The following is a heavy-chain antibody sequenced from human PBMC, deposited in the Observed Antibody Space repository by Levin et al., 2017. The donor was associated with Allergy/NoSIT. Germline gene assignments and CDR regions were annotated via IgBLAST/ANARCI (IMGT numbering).Heavy chain of an antibody. V-gene: IGHV3-23*01. CDR1: GFTFSSYA. CDR2: ISGSGGST. Sequence: GGSLRLSCAASGFTFSSYAMSWVRQAPGKGLEWVSAISGSGGSTYYADSVKGRFTISRDNSKNTLYLQMNSLRAEDTAVYYCVKDQSSGSLGYCSGGSCYNDSPLFDYWGQGTLVTVSS. CDR3: VKDQSSGSLGYCSGGSCYNDSPLFDY. D-gene: IGHD2-15*01. J-gene: IGHJ4*02.